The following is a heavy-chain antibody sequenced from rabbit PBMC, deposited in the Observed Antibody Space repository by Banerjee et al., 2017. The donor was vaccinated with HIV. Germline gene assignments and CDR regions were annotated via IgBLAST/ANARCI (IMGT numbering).Heavy chain of an antibody. J-gene: IGHJ4*01. CDR2: IYAGRDDSP. CDR3: ARWSGAWGNNL. CDR1: GFDFSSNA. Sequence: QEQLVESGGGLVQPEGSLTLTCKASGFDFSSNAMCWVRQAPGKGLECIACIYAGRDDSPIYASWAKGRFTISKTSSTTVTLQMTSLTAADTATYFCARWSGAWGNNLWGPGTLVTVS. V-gene: IGHV1S45*01. D-gene: IGHD4-1*01.